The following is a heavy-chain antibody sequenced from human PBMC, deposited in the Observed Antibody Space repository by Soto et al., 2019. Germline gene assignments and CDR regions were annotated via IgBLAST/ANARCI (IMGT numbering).Heavy chain of an antibody. CDR1: GGSISNNNW. Sequence: SETLSLTCTVSGGSISNNNWWSWVRQPPGKGLEWIGEIYHSGSTNYNPSLESRVTISVDKSKNQFSVRLSSVTAADTAVYYCAGRRDGSGSLDYWGQGTLVTVSS. D-gene: IGHD3-10*01. CDR3: AGRRDGSGSLDY. CDR2: IYHSGST. V-gene: IGHV4-4*02. J-gene: IGHJ4*02.